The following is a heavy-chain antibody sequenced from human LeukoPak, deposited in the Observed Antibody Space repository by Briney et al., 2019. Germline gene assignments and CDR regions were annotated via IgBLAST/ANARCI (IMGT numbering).Heavy chain of an antibody. D-gene: IGHD4-17*01. CDR2: IYPGDSDT. CDR1: GYSFSSYW. Sequence: NRGESLKISCKGSGYSFSSYWIGWVRQMPGKGLEWVGIIYPGDSDTRYSPSFQGQVTISADKSISTAYLQWSSLKASDTAMYYCARCYGDRYYYYGMDVWGKGTTVTVSS. V-gene: IGHV5-51*01. CDR3: ARCYGDRYYYYGMDV. J-gene: IGHJ6*04.